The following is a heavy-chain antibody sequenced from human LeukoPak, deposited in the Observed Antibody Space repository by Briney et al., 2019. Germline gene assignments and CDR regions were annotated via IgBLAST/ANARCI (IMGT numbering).Heavy chain of an antibody. CDR3: ARVAPTSAFDI. Sequence: SSETLSLTCTVSGGSISSYYWSWIRQPPGKGLEWIGYIYYSGSTNYNPSLKSRVTISVDTSKKQFSLKLSSVTAADTAVYYCARVAPTSAFDIWGQGTMVTVSS. V-gene: IGHV4-59*01. CDR1: GGSISSYY. CDR2: IYYSGST. D-gene: IGHD2/OR15-2a*01. J-gene: IGHJ3*02.